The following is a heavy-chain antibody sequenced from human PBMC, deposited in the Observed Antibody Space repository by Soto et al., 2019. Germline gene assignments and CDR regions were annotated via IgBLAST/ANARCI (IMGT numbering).Heavy chain of an antibody. D-gene: IGHD2-2*01. CDR2: ISSSSSYI. CDR3: ASWYCSSTSCYSVFPPYYYYYYMDV. CDR1: GFTFSSYS. V-gene: IGHV3-21*04. J-gene: IGHJ6*03. Sequence: GGFLRLSCAASGFTFSSYSMNWVRQAPGKGLEWVSSISSSSSYIYYADSVKGRFTISRDNAKNSLYLQMNSLRAEDTAVYYCASWYCSSTSCYSVFPPYYYYYYMDVWGKGTTVTVSS.